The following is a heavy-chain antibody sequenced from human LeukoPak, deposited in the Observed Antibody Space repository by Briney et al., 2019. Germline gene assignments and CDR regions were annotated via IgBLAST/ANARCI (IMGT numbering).Heavy chain of an antibody. CDR1: GFSVSDNH. J-gene: IGHJ6*03. Sequence: PGGSLRLSCAVSGFSVSDNHMCWVRQAPGKGLEWVSFIYFGDTTYYGDSVKGRFTISRDKSKNTLYLQLHSLTTEDTAVYYCARDSRKAYYYMDVWGKGTTVTVSS. CDR3: ARDSRKAYYYMDV. V-gene: IGHV3-66*02. CDR2: IYFGDTT.